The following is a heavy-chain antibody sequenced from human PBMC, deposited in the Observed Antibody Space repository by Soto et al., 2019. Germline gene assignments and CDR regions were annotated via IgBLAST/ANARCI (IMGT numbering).Heavy chain of an antibody. J-gene: IGHJ4*02. Sequence: SVKVSCKASGGTFSSYAISCVRQAPGQGLEWMGGIIPTFGTANYAQKFQGRVTITADESTSTAYMELSSLRSEDTAVYYCARDLHVGYSYGRTHPHSMQLVYCGQLTLVTVSS. CDR2: IIPTFGTA. CDR1: GGTFSSYA. D-gene: IGHD5-18*01. V-gene: IGHV1-69*13. CDR3: ARDLHVGYSYGRTHPHSMQLVY.